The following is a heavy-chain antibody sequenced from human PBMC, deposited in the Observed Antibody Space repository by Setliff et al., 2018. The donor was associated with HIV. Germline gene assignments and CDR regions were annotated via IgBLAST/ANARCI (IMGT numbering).Heavy chain of an antibody. Sequence: ASVKVSCKASGYTFTGHYLYWMRQAPGQGFEWMGRINPDSGDTNYAQTSQGRVTLTRDTSITTAFMELSRLSSDDTALYYCARGHYDILTGYFFDLWGRGTLVTVSS. V-gene: IGHV1-2*06. CDR2: INPDSGDT. CDR3: ARGHYDILTGYFFDL. CDR1: GYTFTGHY. D-gene: IGHD3-9*01. J-gene: IGHJ2*01.